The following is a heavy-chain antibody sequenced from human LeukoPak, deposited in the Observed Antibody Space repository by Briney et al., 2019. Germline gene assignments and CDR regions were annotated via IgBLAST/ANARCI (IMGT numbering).Heavy chain of an antibody. CDR3: AKASVAIPQYCNS. V-gene: IGHV3-21*01. D-gene: IGHD2-2*02. J-gene: IGHJ5*02. CDR2: ISSSSSYI. CDR1: GFSFSNYN. Sequence: GGSLRLSCAASGFSFSNYNMNWVRQAPGRGLEWVSSISSSSSYIYYADSLKGRFTISRDNAKNSLYLQVNSLRAEDTAVYFCAKASVAIPQYCNSWGQGTLVTVSS.